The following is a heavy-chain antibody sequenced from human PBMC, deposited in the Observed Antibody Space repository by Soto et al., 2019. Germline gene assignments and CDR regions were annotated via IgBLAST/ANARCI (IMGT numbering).Heavy chain of an antibody. D-gene: IGHD2-21*02. V-gene: IGHV1-69*01. CDR1: GGIFSSHA. J-gene: IGHJ3*01. CDR2: IIPIFGRA. CDR3: ARSLGGDRSGAFDF. Sequence: QVQLVQAGADVKKPGSAVKVSCKASGGIFSSHAFSWVRQAPGQGLEWMGGIIPIFGRANYAQKFQGRVTISADESTSKVHMEVNSLRFEDTAVYYCARSLGGDRSGAFDFWGQGTMVTVSS.